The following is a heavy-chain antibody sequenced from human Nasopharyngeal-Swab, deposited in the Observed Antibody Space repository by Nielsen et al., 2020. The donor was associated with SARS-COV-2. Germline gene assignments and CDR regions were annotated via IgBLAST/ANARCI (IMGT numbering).Heavy chain of an antibody. Sequence: GDLRLPCAASGFTFSDYYMSWIRQAPGKGLEYISYISGSGGTIYYGDSMKGRFTISRDNAKNSLYLQMNSLRAEDTAVYYCARDRANWDFDYWGQGTLVTVSS. CDR1: GFTFSDYY. CDR3: ARDRANWDFDY. D-gene: IGHD7-27*01. V-gene: IGHV3-11*04. J-gene: IGHJ4*02. CDR2: ISGSGGTI.